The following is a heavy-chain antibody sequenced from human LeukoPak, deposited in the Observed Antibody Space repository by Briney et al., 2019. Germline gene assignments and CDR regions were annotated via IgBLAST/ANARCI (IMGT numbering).Heavy chain of an antibody. CDR1: GFTFSSYS. Sequence: GGSLRLSCVASGFTFSSYSMNWVRQAPGKGLEWVSSISSSSSYIYYADSVKGRFTISRDNAKNSLYLQMNSLRAEDTAVYYCARTISGSYFYMDVWGKGTTVTVSS. CDR2: ISSSSSYI. V-gene: IGHV3-21*01. CDR3: ARTISGSYFYMDV. D-gene: IGHD1-26*01. J-gene: IGHJ6*03.